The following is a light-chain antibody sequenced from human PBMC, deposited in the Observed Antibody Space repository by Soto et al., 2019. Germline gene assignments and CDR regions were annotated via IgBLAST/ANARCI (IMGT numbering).Light chain of an antibody. V-gene: IGKV3D-15*01. J-gene: IGKJ1*01. CDR1: QSVSSN. Sequence: EIVLTQSPGTLSLSPGEIATFSWRASQSVSSNYLAWYQQKPGQAPRLLIYGAFKRATGIPARFSGSGSGTEFTLTISSLQSEDFAVYYCQQYNNWPPWTFGQGTKVDIK. CDR2: GAF. CDR3: QQYNNWPPWT.